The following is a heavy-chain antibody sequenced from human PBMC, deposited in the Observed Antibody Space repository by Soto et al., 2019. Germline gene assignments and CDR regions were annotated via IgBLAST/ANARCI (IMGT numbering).Heavy chain of an antibody. CDR1: GGSIVSVDNY. V-gene: IGHV4-39*01. CDR2: VYYVGSP. CDR3: ATIIIPGTRHTDFDP. Sequence: SETLSLTCSVSGGSIVSVDNYWAWIRQAPGKGLEWIGSVYYVGSPFYNPSLKSRVTMSIDTTKNQFSLNLTSVTATDTAVYYCATIIIPGTRHTDFDPGGQGISVTVSS. J-gene: IGHJ5*02.